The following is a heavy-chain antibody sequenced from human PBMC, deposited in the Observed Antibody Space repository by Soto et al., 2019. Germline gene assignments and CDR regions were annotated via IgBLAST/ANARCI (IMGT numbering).Heavy chain of an antibody. V-gene: IGHV4-30-2*01. CDR3: SRVPDR. J-gene: IGHJ5*02. Sequence: QLQLQESGSGLVKPSQTLSLTCAVSGGSISSGGYSWSWIRQPPGKGLEWIGYIYHSGSTYYNPPIQRRVTISIARSKNKFSLKLLSVTGADTAVYYCSRVPDRWGQGTLVTVSS. D-gene: IGHD2-2*01. CDR1: GGSISSGGYS. CDR2: IYHSGST.